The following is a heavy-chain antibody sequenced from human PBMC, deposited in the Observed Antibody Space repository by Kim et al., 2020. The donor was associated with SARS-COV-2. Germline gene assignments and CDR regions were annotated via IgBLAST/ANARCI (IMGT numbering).Heavy chain of an antibody. CDR3: SRGTRQLLVWGADYYYIDV. J-gene: IGHJ6*03. CDR1: GGSFSGYY. D-gene: IGHD6-19*01. V-gene: IGHV4-34*01. CDR2: INHSGST. Sequence: SETLSLTCAVYGGSFSGYYWSWIRQPPGKGLEWIGEINHSGSTTYYPSPQSRVTIIAETSTNQFFLMLRSVITAATAAYYYSRGTRQLLVWGADYYYIDV.